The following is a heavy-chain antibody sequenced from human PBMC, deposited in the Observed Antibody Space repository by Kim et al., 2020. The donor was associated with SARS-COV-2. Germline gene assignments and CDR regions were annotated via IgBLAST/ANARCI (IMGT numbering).Heavy chain of an antibody. V-gene: IGHV4-59*08. CDR3: ARQVRDWLYFDY. D-gene: IGHD3-9*01. J-gene: IGHJ4*02. Sequence: NYNPSRKSRVTISVDTSKNQFSLKRSPVSAADTAVYYCARQVRDWLYFDYWGQGTLVTVSS.